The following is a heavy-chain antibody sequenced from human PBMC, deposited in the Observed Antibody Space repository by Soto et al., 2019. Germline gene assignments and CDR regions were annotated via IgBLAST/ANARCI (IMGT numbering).Heavy chain of an antibody. Sequence: SETVSLTCTVSGGSISSSSHYWGWIRQPPGKGLEWIGTIYYIGSTYHNPSLKSRVSLSVDTSRNQFSLKLSSVTAADTAVYYCARRSSSGWILDYWGQGTLVTVSS. V-gene: IGHV4-39*01. CDR2: IYYIGST. J-gene: IGHJ4*02. CDR3: ARRSSSGWILDY. CDR1: GGSISSSSHY. D-gene: IGHD6-19*01.